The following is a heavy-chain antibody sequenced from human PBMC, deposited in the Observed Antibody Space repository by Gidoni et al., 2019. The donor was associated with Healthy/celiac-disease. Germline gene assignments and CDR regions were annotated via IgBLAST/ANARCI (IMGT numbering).Heavy chain of an antibody. CDR3: ASSSSGLFDY. D-gene: IGHD6-19*01. CDR2: INHSGST. CDR1: GGSFSGYY. J-gene: IGHJ4*02. V-gene: IGHV4-34*01. Sequence: CAVYGGSFSGYYWSWIRQPPGKGLEWIGEINHSGSTNYNPSLKSRVTISVDTSKNQFSLKLSSVTAADTAVYYCASSSSGLFDYWGQGTLVTVSS.